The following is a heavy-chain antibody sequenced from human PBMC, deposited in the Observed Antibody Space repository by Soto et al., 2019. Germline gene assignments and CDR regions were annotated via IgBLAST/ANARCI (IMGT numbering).Heavy chain of an antibody. J-gene: IGHJ6*03. CDR2: ISSSSSTI. D-gene: IGHD5-12*01. CDR1: GFTFSSYS. V-gene: IGHV3-48*01. Sequence: GGSLRLSCAASGFTFSSYSMNWVRQAPGKGLEWVSYISSSSSTIYYADSVKGRFTISRDNAKNSLYLQMNSLRAEDTAVYYCARVVSGFSAIYYYYYMYVWGKRTTVTVSS. CDR3: ARVVSGFSAIYYYYYMYV.